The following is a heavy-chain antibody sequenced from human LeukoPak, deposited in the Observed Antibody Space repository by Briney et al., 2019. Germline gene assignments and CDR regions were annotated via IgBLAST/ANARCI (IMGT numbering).Heavy chain of an antibody. CDR2: IKQDGSEK. CDR1: GFTFSSYW. J-gene: IGHJ3*02. CDR3: ARAEYPWSSYAFDI. D-gene: IGHD2-2*01. Sequence: GSLRLSCAASGFTFSSYWMSWVRQAPGKGLEWVANIKQDGSEKYYVDSVKGRFTISRDNAKNSLYLQMNSLRAEDTAVYYCARAEYPWSSYAFDIWGQGTMVTVSS. V-gene: IGHV3-7*01.